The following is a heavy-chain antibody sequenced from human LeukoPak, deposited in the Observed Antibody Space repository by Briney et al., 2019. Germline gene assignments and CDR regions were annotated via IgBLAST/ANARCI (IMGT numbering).Heavy chain of an antibody. CDR1: XFTFXSXS. V-gene: IGHV3-21*01. CDR2: ISSSSSYI. J-gene: IGHJ4*02. CDR3: AXXRXXLXMGY. Sequence: XAXSXFTFXSXSMNWVRQAPGKGLEWVSSISSSSSYIYYADSVKGRFTISRDNAKNSLYLQMNRLRAEDTGVYYCAXXRXXLXMGYWGQGTLVTVSS.